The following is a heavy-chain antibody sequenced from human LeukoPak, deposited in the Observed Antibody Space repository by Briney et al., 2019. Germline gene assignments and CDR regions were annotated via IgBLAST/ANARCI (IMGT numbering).Heavy chain of an antibody. CDR3: ARGTRNGELDY. Sequence: PGGPLRLSCAAAGFTFSNYYMSWIRQAPGKGLECISYIGNSGSSMNYADSVKGRFTISRDNAKNSLYLQMNSLRAEDTAVYYCARGTRNGELDYWGQGTLVTVSS. J-gene: IGHJ4*02. V-gene: IGHV3-11*01. CDR2: IGNSGSSM. CDR1: GFTFSNYY. D-gene: IGHD3-10*01.